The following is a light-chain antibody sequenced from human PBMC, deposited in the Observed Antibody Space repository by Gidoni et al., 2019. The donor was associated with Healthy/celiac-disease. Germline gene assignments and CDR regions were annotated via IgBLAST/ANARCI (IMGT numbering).Light chain of an antibody. V-gene: IGKV3-15*01. CDR3: QQYNNWPPWT. Sequence: EIVLTQSPATLSVSPGERATLSCRASQSVSSNLAWYQQKPGQAHRLLIYGASTRATGIPDRFSGSGSGTEFTLTISSLQSEEFAVYYCQQYNNWPPWTFGQGTKVEIK. CDR1: QSVSSN. J-gene: IGKJ1*01. CDR2: GAS.